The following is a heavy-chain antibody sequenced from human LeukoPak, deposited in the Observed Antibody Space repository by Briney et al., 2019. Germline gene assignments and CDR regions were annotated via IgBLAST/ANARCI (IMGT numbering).Heavy chain of an antibody. CDR2: IWYDGSNK. CDR1: GFTFDDYA. D-gene: IGHD3-22*01. V-gene: IGHV3-33*08. CDR3: ARVTYYYDSSGYYSGGWFDP. Sequence: GGSLRLSCAASGFTFDDYAMHWVRQAPGKGLEWVAVIWYDGSNKYYADSVKGRFTISRDNSKNTLYLQMNRLRAEDTAVYYCARVTYYYDSSGYYSGGWFDPWGQGTLVTVSS. J-gene: IGHJ5*02.